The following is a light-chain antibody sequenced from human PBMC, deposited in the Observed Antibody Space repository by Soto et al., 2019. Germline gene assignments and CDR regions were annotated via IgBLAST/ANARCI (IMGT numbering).Light chain of an antibody. V-gene: IGKV3-20*01. CDR1: QSITNNY. J-gene: IGKJ1*01. Sequence: EIVLSQSPGTLSLSPGERATLSCRASQSITNNYLAWYQEKPGQAPRLLIYLASNRAAGIPDRFSGSGSGADFTLTTSRLEPEDFVVYHCQQYGSSPWTFGQGTKVDIK. CDR3: QQYGSSPWT. CDR2: LAS.